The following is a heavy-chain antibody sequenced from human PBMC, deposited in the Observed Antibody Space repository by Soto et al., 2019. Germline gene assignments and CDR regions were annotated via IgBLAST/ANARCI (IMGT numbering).Heavy chain of an antibody. CDR2: IRNKTKNYAT. D-gene: IGHD2-8*01. CDR1: GFTFSGAA. J-gene: IGHJ4*02. CDR3: TVLDY. Sequence: GGSLRLSCAASGFTFSGAAMHWVRQASGKGLEWVGRIRNKTKNYATAYAASVKGRFTISRDDSKNTAFLQMNSLKIEDTAVYYCTVLDYWGQGTLVTVS. V-gene: IGHV3-73*01.